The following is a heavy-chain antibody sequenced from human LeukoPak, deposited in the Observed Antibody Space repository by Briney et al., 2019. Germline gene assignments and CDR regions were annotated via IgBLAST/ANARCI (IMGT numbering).Heavy chain of an antibody. Sequence: GGSLRLSCAASGFIFEDFAMHWVRQTPGKGLEWIALISGDGDSTYYADSVKGRFTISRDNSKNPLFLEVSSVRTEDTARYYCAKDIVITVITRYFDYWGQGTQVTVSS. J-gene: IGHJ4*02. CDR1: GFIFEDFA. CDR3: AKDIVITVITRYFDY. D-gene: IGHD4-23*01. CDR2: ISGDGDST. V-gene: IGHV3-43*02.